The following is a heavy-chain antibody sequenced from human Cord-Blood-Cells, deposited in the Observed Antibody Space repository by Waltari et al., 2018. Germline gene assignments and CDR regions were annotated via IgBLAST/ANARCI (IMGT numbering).Heavy chain of an antibody. CDR1: GGSFSGYY. V-gene: IGHV4-34*01. CDR2: INHSGST. J-gene: IGHJ4*02. D-gene: IGHD6-19*01. Sequence: QVQLQQWGAGLLKPSETLSLTCAVYGGSFSGYYWSWIRQPPGKGLEWSGEINHSGSTNYNPSLKSQVTISVDTSKNQFSLKLSSVTAADTAVYYCARGGGNGSGWYGLDYWGQGTLVTVSS. CDR3: ARGGGNGSGWYGLDY.